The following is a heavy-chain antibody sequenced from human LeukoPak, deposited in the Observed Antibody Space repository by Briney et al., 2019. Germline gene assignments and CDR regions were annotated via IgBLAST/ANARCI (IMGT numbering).Heavy chain of an antibody. V-gene: IGHV1-18*01. CDR3: ARDTNWNDHYYYYGMDV. J-gene: IGHJ6*02. Sequence: ASVKVSCKASGCTFTSYGISWVRQAPGQGLEWMGWISAYNGNTNYAQKLQGRVTMTTDTSTSTAYMELRSLRSDDTAVYYCARDTNWNDHYYYYGMDVWGQGTTVTVSS. CDR2: ISAYNGNT. D-gene: IGHD1-20*01. CDR1: GCTFTSYG.